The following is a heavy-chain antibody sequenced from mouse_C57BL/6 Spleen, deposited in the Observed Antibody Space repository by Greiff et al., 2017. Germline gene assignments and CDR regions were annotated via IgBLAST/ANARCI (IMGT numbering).Heavy chain of an antibody. CDR1: GFTFSSYA. CDR2: ISDGGSYT. CDR3: ARDPLYDGLAY. J-gene: IGHJ3*01. D-gene: IGHD2-3*01. V-gene: IGHV5-4*01. Sequence: EVKLVESGGGLVQPGGSLKLSCAASGFTFSSYAMSWVRQTPEKRLEWVATISDGGSYTYYPDNVKDRFTISRDNAKNNLYLQMSHLKSEDTAMYYCARDPLYDGLAYWGQGTLVTVSA.